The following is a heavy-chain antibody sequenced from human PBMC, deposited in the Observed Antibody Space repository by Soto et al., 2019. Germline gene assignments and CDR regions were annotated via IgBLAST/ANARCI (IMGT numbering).Heavy chain of an antibody. J-gene: IGHJ6*02. D-gene: IGHD2-21*02. CDR1: GVSLSTSGVG. CDR3: IQSRCGGDCLQSYASHYYYGMDV. CDR2: IYWDDDK. V-gene: IGHV2-5*02. Sequence: SGPTLVNPTQTLTLTCTFSGVSLSTSGVGVGWIRQPPGEALEWLGLIYWDDDKRYRPSLRSRLTINKDTSKNQVGLTMTNMDTVDTATSYCIQSRCGGDCLQSYASHYYYGMDVWGQGT.